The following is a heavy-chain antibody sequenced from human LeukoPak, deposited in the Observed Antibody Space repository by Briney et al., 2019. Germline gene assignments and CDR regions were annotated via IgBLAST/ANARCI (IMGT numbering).Heavy chain of an antibody. Sequence: ASVKVSCKASGYTFTSYDINWVRQATGQGLEWMGWMNPNSGNTGYAQKFQGRVTITRNTSISTAYMELSSLRSEDTAVYYCATNPAATRGFDNWGQGTLVTVSS. J-gene: IGHJ4*02. V-gene: IGHV1-8*03. CDR1: GYTFTSYD. CDR2: MNPNSGNT. D-gene: IGHD2-2*01. CDR3: ATNPAATRGFDN.